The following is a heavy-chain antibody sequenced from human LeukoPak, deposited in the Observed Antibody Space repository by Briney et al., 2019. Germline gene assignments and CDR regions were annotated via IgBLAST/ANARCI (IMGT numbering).Heavy chain of an antibody. D-gene: IGHD2-2*01. Sequence: AGESLKISCKGSGYSFTSYWIGWVRQMPGKGLERMGIIYPGDSDTRYSPSFQGQVTISADKSISTAYLQWSSLKASDTAMYYCARQDCSSTSCQYDFDYWGQGTLVTVSS. CDR3: ARQDCSSTSCQYDFDY. CDR1: GYSFTSYW. CDR2: IYPGDSDT. J-gene: IGHJ4*02. V-gene: IGHV5-51*01.